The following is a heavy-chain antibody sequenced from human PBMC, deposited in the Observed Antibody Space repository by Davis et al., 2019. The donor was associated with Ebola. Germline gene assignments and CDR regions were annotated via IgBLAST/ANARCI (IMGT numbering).Heavy chain of an antibody. CDR1: GDSVSSAG. CDR3: ARGWLRVGLDV. D-gene: IGHD3-10*01. V-gene: IGHV6-1*01. CDR2: TYYTSKWHS. Sequence: LRLSCAISGDSVSSAGWNWIRQSPSRGLEWLGRTYYTSKWHSDYAVSVKSRITINPDTSKNQFSLHLNSVTPDDTAVYYCARGWLRVGLDVWDKGTTVTVSS. J-gene: IGHJ6*04.